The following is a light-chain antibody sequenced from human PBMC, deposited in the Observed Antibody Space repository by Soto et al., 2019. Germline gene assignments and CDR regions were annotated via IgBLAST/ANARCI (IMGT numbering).Light chain of an antibody. CDR3: QQRHTWPTT. J-gene: IGKJ4*01. V-gene: IGKV3-11*01. CDR1: QVINTY. Sequence: EIVLTQSPATLSLSPGERATLSCRASQVINTYVAWYQHRPGQGPRLLIYEASKRATGSPARFSGSGSGTDFTLTISSLEPEDFGIYYCQQRHTWPTTFGGGAKVEI. CDR2: EAS.